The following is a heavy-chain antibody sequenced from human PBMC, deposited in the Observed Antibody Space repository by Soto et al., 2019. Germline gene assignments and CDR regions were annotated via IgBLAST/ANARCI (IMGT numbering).Heavy chain of an antibody. Sequence: EVQLVESGGGLVQPGAYLRLSCAASEFTFDKYYMTWVRQAPGKGPEWVANIKPDGREQYYVDSVKGRFTISSDKANNALYLQMNSLRAEDTAVYFCARGNWNYYYGFDVWGQGTTVTVSS. V-gene: IGHV3-7*01. CDR1: EFTFDKYY. CDR2: IKPDGREQ. J-gene: IGHJ6*02. CDR3: ARGNWNYYYGFDV. D-gene: IGHD1-20*01.